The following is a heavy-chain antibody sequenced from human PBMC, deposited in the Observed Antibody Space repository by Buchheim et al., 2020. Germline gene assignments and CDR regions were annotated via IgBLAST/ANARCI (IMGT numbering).Heavy chain of an antibody. V-gene: IGHV4-59*08. Sequence: QVQLQESGPGLVKPSEALSLTCTVSVGSITGYYWNWIRQPPGKGLEWIGYTFYSGSTNYNPSLKSRVTISLALSKTQSSLTLSSVTAADTGVYYCARHNALTSAGFDFWGQGTL. D-gene: IGHD6-13*01. CDR1: VGSITGYY. CDR3: ARHNALTSAGFDF. CDR2: TFYSGST. J-gene: IGHJ4*02.